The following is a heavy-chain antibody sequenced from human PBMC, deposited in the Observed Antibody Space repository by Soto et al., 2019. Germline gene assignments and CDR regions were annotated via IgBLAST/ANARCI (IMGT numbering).Heavy chain of an antibody. Sequence: VKFSSKASGYTFTSYGISWVRQAPGQVLECMGWISAYNGNTNYAEKLQGRVTMSTDTSTSTTYMELRSLRSDDTAADYCARLKVPAARVGALERWGQGTLVAVAS. CDR3: ARLKVPAARVGALER. V-gene: IGHV1-18*04. CDR1: GYTFTSYG. CDR2: ISAYNGNT. J-gene: IGHJ4*03. D-gene: IGHD6-25*01.